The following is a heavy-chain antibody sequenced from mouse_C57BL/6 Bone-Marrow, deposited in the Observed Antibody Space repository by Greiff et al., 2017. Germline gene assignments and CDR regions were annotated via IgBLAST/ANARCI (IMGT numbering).Heavy chain of an antibody. Sequence: VQLKESGPELVKPGASVKISCKASGYSFTGYYMNWVKQSPEKSLEWIGEINPSTGGTTYNQKFKAKATLTVDKSSSTAYMQLKSLTSEDSAVYYCARSSYYYGSSYKPWFAYWGQGTLVTVSA. D-gene: IGHD1-1*01. V-gene: IGHV1-42*01. CDR1: GYSFTGYY. CDR2: INPSTGGT. CDR3: ARSSYYYGSSYKPWFAY. J-gene: IGHJ3*01.